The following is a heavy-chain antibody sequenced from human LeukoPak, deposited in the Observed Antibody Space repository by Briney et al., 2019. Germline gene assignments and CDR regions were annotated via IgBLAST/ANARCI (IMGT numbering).Heavy chain of an antibody. CDR3: AREYYYGSSGYYSPWLDP. Sequence: ASVKVSCKASGYTFTGYYMHWVRQAPGQGLEWMGWINPNSGGTNYAQKFQGRVTMTRDTSISTAYMELSRLRSDDTAVYYCAREYYYGSSGYYSPWLDPWGQGTLVTVSS. CDR1: GYTFTGYY. J-gene: IGHJ5*02. D-gene: IGHD3-22*01. V-gene: IGHV1-2*02. CDR2: INPNSGGT.